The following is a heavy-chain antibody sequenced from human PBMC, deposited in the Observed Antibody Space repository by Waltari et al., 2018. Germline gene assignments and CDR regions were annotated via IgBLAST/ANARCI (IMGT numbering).Heavy chain of an antibody. J-gene: IGHJ6*03. V-gene: IGHV1-69*06. D-gene: IGHD6-13*01. CDR1: GYTVTIDC. Sequence: QVQLVQSGAEVQKPGASVQVSCRASGYTVTIDCLHWIRQAPGQGLEWRGGIIPIFGTANYAQKFQGRVTITADKSTSTAYMELSSLRSEDTAVYYCAILAAQSYYYYYTDVWGKGTTVTVPS. CDR2: IIPIFGTA. CDR3: AILAAQSYYYYYTDV.